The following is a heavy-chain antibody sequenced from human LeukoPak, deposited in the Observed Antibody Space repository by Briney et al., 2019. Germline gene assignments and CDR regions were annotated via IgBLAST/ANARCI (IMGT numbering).Heavy chain of an antibody. CDR2: IYYSGNT. J-gene: IGHJ4*02. CDR1: GVSISSSSSY. CDR3: ARDSATAARSLDY. Sequence: SETLSLTCTVSGVSISSSSSYWGWIRQPPGKGLVWIGSIYYSGNTYYNPSLKSRLTISVDTSKNQFSLKLSSVTAADTAVYYCARDSATAARSLDYWGQGTLVTVSS. V-gene: IGHV4-39*07. D-gene: IGHD6-6*01.